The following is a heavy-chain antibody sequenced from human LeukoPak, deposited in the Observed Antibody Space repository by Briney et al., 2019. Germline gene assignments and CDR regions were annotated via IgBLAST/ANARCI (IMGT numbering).Heavy chain of an antibody. CDR1: GYTFTAYY. CDR3: ARSIVVVPAALDY. CDR2: IIPILGIA. J-gene: IGHJ4*02. V-gene: IGHV1-69*02. D-gene: IGHD2-2*01. Sequence: SVQVSCKASGYTFTAYYIHWVRQAPGQGLEWMGRIIPILGIANYAQKFQGRVTITADKSTSTAYMELSSLRSEDTAVYYCARSIVVVPAALDYWGQGTLVTVSS.